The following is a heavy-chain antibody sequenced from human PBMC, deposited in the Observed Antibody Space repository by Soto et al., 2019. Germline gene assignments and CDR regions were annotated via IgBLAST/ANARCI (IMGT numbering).Heavy chain of an antibody. J-gene: IGHJ4*02. D-gene: IGHD3-10*01. Sequence: SETLSLTCAVSGASFTGYYWSWIRQPPGKGLEWIGEINHSGSTNYNPSLKSRLTMSVDTSKNHFSLKLSSVTAADTAVYYCARGRVNFDYWGQGTLVTVS. CDR1: GASFTGYY. CDR2: INHSGST. V-gene: IGHV4-34*01. CDR3: ARGRVNFDY.